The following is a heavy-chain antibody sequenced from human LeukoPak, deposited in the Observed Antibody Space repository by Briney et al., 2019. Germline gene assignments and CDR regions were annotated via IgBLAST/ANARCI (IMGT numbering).Heavy chain of an antibody. D-gene: IGHD1-26*01. CDR3: ARGRSDPPIVGPHNWFDP. V-gene: IGHV4-30-2*01. J-gene: IGHJ5*02. CDR1: GGSISSGGYY. Sequence: PSETLSLTCTVSGGSISSGGYYWSWIRQPPGKGLEWIGYIYHSGSTYYNPSLKSRVTISVDRSKNQFSLKLSSVTAADTAVYYCARGRSDPPIVGPHNWFDPWGQGTLVTVSS. CDR2: IYHSGST.